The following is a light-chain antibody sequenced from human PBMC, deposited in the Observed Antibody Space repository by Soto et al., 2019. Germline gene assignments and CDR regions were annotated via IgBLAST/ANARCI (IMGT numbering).Light chain of an antibody. V-gene: IGKV3-11*01. CDR1: PSVTNF. CDR3: QQRNVWPPVT. Sequence: EIVLTQSPATLSLSPGERATLSCRASPSVTNFLAWYQQKPGQAPRLLICGAFNRATGIPARFSGSGSGTDFTLTISSLEPEDSAVYYCQQRNVWPPVTFGQGTRLEIK. J-gene: IGKJ5*01. CDR2: GAF.